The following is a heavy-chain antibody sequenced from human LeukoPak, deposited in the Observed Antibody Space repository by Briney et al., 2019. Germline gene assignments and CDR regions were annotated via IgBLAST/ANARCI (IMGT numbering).Heavy chain of an antibody. J-gene: IGHJ4*02. Sequence: SQTLSLTCTLSGGSISSGGYYWSWIRQLPGKGLEWIGYIRYSGSSYSTPSLKSRLTFSADTSKNQFSLELTSVTAADTAVYFCARRNPNGPLDSWGQGTLVIVSS. CDR1: GGSISSGGYY. V-gene: IGHV4-31*03. CDR3: ARRNPNGPLDS. CDR2: IRYSGSS.